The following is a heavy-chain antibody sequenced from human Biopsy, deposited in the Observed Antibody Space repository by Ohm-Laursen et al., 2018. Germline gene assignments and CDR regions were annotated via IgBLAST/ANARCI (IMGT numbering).Heavy chain of an antibody. V-gene: IGHV4-61*01. J-gene: IGHJ6*02. CDR1: GGSVSSSNYY. Sequence: PLSLTCSVSGGSVSSSNYYWNWIRQTPGKGLEWIGFIYNTERTNYNPSLKSRVTISLDTSKNQFSLELSSVIPSDTAVYYCAIDRVPRRGVMPVYYYGMDVWGQGSTVTVSS. CDR2: IYNTERT. D-gene: IGHD2-21*01. CDR3: AIDRVPRRGVMPVYYYGMDV.